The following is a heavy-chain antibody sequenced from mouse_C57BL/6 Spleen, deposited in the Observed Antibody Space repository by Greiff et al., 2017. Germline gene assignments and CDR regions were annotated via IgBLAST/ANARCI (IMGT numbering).Heavy chain of an antibody. V-gene: IGHV6-3*01. Sequence: EVKVEESGGGLVQPGGSMKLSCVASGFTFSNYWMNWVRQSPEKGLEWVAQIRLKSDNYATHYADSVKGSFTISRDDSKSSVYLQMNNLRAEDTGIYYCTAQATSGYYAMDYWGQGTSVTVSS. CDR2: IRLKSDNYAT. J-gene: IGHJ4*01. CDR3: TAQATSGYYAMDY. CDR1: GFTFSNYW. D-gene: IGHD3-2*02.